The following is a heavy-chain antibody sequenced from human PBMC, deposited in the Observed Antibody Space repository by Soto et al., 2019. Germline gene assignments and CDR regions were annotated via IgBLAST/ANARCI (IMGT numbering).Heavy chain of an antibody. Sequence: QVQLVESGGGVVQPGRSLRLSCAASGFTFSSYGMHWVRQAPGKGLEWVAVIWYDGSNKYYADSVKGRFTISRDNSKNTLYLQRNSLRAEDTAVYYCARDVVLLDYWGQGTLVTVSS. CDR2: IWYDGSNK. J-gene: IGHJ4*02. CDR3: ARDVVLLDY. CDR1: GFTFSSYG. V-gene: IGHV3-33*01. D-gene: IGHD2-15*01.